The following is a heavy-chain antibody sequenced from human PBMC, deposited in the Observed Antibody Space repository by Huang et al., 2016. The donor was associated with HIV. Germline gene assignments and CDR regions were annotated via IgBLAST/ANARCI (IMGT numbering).Heavy chain of an antibody. CDR2: IIPTLGTA. J-gene: IGHJ4*02. V-gene: IGHV1-69*01. D-gene: IGHD3-22*01. CDR1: GGSFRNFA. CDR3: ATVDYYDTSGPQRGYFDN. Sequence: QVQLVQSGAEVKKPGSSVTVSCKASGGSFRNFAIGWVRKAPGQGLEWMGGIIPTLGTANYAQKFQGRVTIIADESTSTAYMELSSLRSEDTAVYYCATVDYYDTSGPQRGYFDNWGQGTLVTVSS.